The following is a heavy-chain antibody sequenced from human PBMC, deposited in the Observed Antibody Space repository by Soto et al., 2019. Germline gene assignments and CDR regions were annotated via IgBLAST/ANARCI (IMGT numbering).Heavy chain of an antibody. CDR1: GYSFTSYW. CDR3: ARLPSDCSSTSCYNGGWFDP. J-gene: IGHJ5*02. D-gene: IGHD2-2*02. CDR2: IYPGDSDT. V-gene: IGHV5-51*01. Sequence: GESLKISCKGSGYSFTSYWIGWVRQMPGKGLEWMGIIYPGDSDTRYSPSFQGQVTISADKSISTAYLQWSSLKASDTAMYYCARLPSDCSSTSCYNGGWFDPWGQGTLVTVSS.